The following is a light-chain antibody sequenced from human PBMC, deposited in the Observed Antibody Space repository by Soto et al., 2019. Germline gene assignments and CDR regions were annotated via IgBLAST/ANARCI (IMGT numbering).Light chain of an antibody. V-gene: IGKV3-11*01. CDR2: DTS. CDR3: QQRGNWPPGFT. Sequence: EVVLTQSPGTLSLSRGERATLSCRASERIYSAYLAWYQQKPGQAPRLLIYDTSNRATGIPARFSGSGSGTDFTLTISSLEPEDFAVYYCQQRGNWPPGFTFGPGTKVDIK. J-gene: IGKJ3*01. CDR1: ERIYSAY.